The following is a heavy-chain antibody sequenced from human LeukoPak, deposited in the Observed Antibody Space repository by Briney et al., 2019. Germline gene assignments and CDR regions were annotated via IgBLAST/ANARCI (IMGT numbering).Heavy chain of an antibody. Sequence: GASVKVSCKASGGTFSSYAISWVRQAPGQGLEWMGGIIPIFGTANYAQKFQGRVTITADKSTSTAYMELSSLRSEDTAVYYCARGGAHIVLMVYAENWFDPWGQGTLVTVSS. J-gene: IGHJ5*02. CDR2: IIPIFGTA. CDR3: ARGGAHIVLMVYAENWFDP. CDR1: GGTFSSYA. V-gene: IGHV1-69*06. D-gene: IGHD2-8*01.